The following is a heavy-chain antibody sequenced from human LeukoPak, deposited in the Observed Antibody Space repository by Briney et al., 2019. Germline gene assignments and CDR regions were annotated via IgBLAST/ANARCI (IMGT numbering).Heavy chain of an antibody. CDR3: ARVQYYDSSGYEGAQYFQH. CDR2: ISYDGSNK. D-gene: IGHD3-22*01. Sequence: GGSLRLSCAASGFTFSSYAMHWVRQAPGKGLEWVAVISYDGSNKYYAESVKGRFTISRDNSKNTLYLQMNSLRAEDTAVYYCARVQYYDSSGYEGAQYFQHWGQGTLVTVSS. CDR1: GFTFSSYA. V-gene: IGHV3-30-3*01. J-gene: IGHJ1*01.